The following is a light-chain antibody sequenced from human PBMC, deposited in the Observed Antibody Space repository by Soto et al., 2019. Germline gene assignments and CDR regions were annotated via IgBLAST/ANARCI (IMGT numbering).Light chain of an antibody. J-gene: IGKJ1*01. V-gene: IGKV3-15*01. CDR2: RAS. Sequence: EIVMTQSPATLAVFPGERATLSCRASQSVSSDLAWYQQKPGQAPRLLIYRASTRASGIPARFSGSGSGTEFTLTISSLQSEDSAIYYCQQYDDWRWSFGQGTKVEIK. CDR3: QQYDDWRWS. CDR1: QSVSSD.